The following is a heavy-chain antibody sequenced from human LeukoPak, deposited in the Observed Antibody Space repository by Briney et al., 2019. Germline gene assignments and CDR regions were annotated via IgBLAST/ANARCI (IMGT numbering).Heavy chain of an antibody. J-gene: IGHJ4*02. CDR3: AKDSYYYDSSSYYYY. V-gene: IGHV3-23*01. Sequence: PGGSLRLSCAASGFTFSSYAMSWVRQAPGKGLEWVSGISGSGVSTYYADSVKGRFTISRDNSKNTLYLQMNSLRAEDTAVYYCAKDSYYYDSSSYYYYWGQGTRVTVSS. CDR1: GFTFSSYA. D-gene: IGHD3-22*01. CDR2: ISGSGVST.